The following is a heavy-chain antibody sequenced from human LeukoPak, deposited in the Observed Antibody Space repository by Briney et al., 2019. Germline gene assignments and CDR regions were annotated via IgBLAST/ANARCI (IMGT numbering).Heavy chain of an antibody. D-gene: IGHD5-24*01. V-gene: IGHV3-23*01. Sequence: PGGSLRLSCAASGFTFSNYAMGWVRQAPGKGLEWVSTISGTNGNTYYADSVKGRFTISGDNSKNTLYLQMNSLRVEDTALYYCAKDRMATNIFKFDFWGQGILVTVSS. J-gene: IGHJ4*02. CDR3: AKDRMATNIFKFDF. CDR1: GFTFSNYA. CDR2: ISGTNGNT.